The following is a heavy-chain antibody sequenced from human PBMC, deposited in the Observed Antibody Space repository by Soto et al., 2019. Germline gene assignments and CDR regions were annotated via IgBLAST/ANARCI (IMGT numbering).Heavy chain of an antibody. CDR2: INHSGST. CDR3: ARVRWVVGATLLDRKATYYFDY. J-gene: IGHJ4*02. V-gene: IGHV4-34*01. D-gene: IGHD1-26*01. CDR1: GGSFSGYY. Sequence: PSETLSLTCAVYGGSFSGYYWSWIRQPPGKGLEWIGEINHSGSTNYNPSLKSRVTISVDTSKNQFSLKLSSVTAADTAVYYCARVRWVVGATLLDRKATYYFDYWGQGTLVTVSS.